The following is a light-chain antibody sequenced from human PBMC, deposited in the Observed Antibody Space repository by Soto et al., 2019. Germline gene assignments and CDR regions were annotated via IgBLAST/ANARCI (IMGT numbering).Light chain of an antibody. V-gene: IGKV3-20*01. J-gene: IGKJ1*01. Sequence: TQSPGTLSLSPGERATLSCRADRSVSDTLLTWFQQKPGQAHRLPIFGTYNRAPGIPDRFSGSGSGTDFTLTIRRLEPDDFAVYYCKHYGDSSWTFGQGTKVDI. CDR1: RSVSDTL. CDR2: GTY. CDR3: KHYGDSSWT.